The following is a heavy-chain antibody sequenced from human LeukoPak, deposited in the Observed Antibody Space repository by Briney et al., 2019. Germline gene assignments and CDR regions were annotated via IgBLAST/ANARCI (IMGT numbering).Heavy chain of an antibody. Sequence: PSETLSLTCTVSGGSISSYYWSWIRQPPGKGLEWIGYIYYSGSTNYNPSLKSRATISVDTSKNQFSLKLSSVSAADTAVHYCARDMGGDSSGYYPSFDYWGQGTLVTVSS. CDR1: GGSISSYY. J-gene: IGHJ4*02. CDR2: IYYSGST. CDR3: ARDMGGDSSGYYPSFDY. D-gene: IGHD3-22*01. V-gene: IGHV4-59*01.